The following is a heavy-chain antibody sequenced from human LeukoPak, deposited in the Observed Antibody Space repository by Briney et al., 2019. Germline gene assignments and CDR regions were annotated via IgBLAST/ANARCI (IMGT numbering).Heavy chain of an antibody. CDR3: ARLPESASPFDY. D-gene: IGHD2/OR15-2a*01. V-gene: IGHV3-7*01. J-gene: IGHJ4*02. CDR1: GFTFSNYW. CDR2: IKQDGSEK. Sequence: GGSLRLSCAASGFTFSNYWMSWVRQAPGKGLEWVANIKQDGSEKYYLDSVKGRFTISRDNAENSLYLQMNSLRAEDTAVYYCARLPESASPFDYWGQGTLVTVSS.